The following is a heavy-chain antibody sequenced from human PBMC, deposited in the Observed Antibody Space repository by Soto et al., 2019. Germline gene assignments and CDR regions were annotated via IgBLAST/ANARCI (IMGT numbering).Heavy chain of an antibody. CDR2: ISSSSSYI. J-gene: IGHJ4*02. CDR3: ARGGGYSGYDLDY. Sequence: GGSLRLSCAASGFTFSSYSMNWVRQAPGKGLEWVSSISSSSSYIYYADSVKGRFTISRDNAKNSLYLQMNSLRAEDTAVYYCARGGGYSGYDLDYWGQGTLVTVSS. D-gene: IGHD5-12*01. V-gene: IGHV3-21*01. CDR1: GFTFSSYS.